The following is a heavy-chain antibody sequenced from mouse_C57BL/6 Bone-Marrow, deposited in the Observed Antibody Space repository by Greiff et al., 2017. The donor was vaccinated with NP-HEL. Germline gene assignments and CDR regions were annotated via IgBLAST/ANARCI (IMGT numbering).Heavy chain of an antibody. CDR1: GFTFSSYG. V-gene: IGHV5-6*01. Sequence: EVHLVESGGDLVKPGGSLKLSCAASGFTFSSYGMSWVRQTPDKRLEWVATISSGGSYTYYPDSVKGRFTISRDNAKNTLYLQMSSLKSEDTAMYYCARIYYYGSLYYFDYWGQGTTLTVSS. CDR2: ISSGGSYT. D-gene: IGHD1-1*01. CDR3: ARIYYYGSLYYFDY. J-gene: IGHJ2*01.